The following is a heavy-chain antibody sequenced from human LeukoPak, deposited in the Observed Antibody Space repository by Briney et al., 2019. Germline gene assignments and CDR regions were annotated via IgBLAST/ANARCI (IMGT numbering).Heavy chain of an antibody. J-gene: IGHJ4*02. CDR2: IYYSGST. Sequence: SETLSLTCTVSGGSISSSSYYWGWIRQPPGKGLDSIGSIYYSGSTYYNPSLKSRVTISVDTSKNQFSLKLSSVTAADTAVYYCAISSVGYSGYESFDYWGQGTLVTVSS. CDR1: GGSISSSSYY. D-gene: IGHD5-12*01. V-gene: IGHV4-39*01. CDR3: AISSVGYSGYESFDY.